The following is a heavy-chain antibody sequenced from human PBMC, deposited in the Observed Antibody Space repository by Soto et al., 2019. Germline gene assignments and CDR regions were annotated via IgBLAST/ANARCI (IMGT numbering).Heavy chain of an antibody. V-gene: IGHV4-38-2*01. D-gene: IGHD3-22*01. CDR1: IYSISGGYY. CDR2: INRSGST. CDR3: ARCLYYYDSKAVYFDY. Sequence: PSETLSLTCAFSIYSISGGYYLGWIRQPPVKGLEWIASINRSGSTYYNPSLKSRVTISVDTSKNQFSLKLSSVTATDTAVYYCARCLYYYDSKAVYFDYWGQGTLVTVSS. J-gene: IGHJ4*02.